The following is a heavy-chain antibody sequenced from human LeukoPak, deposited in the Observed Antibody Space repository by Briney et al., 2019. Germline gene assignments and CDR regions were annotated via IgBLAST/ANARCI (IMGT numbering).Heavy chain of an antibody. CDR2: ISSNGNTI. J-gene: IGHJ4*02. CDR1: GFTLSTYN. D-gene: IGHD4-23*01. Sequence: GGSLRLSCAASGFTLSTYNINWVRQTPGKGLEWISYISSNGNTIYYADSVKGRFTISRDNAKNSVYLQLNSLRDEDTAIYHCARDYGGHGEYFDYWGQGTLVTVSS. CDR3: ARDYGGHGEYFDY. V-gene: IGHV3-48*02.